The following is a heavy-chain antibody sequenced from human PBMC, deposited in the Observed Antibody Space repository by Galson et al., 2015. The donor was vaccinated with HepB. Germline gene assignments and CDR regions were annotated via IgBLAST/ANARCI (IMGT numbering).Heavy chain of an antibody. V-gene: IGHV3-23*01. D-gene: IGHD3-10*01. CDR2: ISGSGGST. CDR1: GFTFSSYA. J-gene: IGHJ4*02. Sequence: LRLSCAASGFTFSSYAMSWVRQAPGKGLGWVSAISGSGGSTYYADSVKGRFTISRDNSKNTLYLQMNSLRAEDKAVYYCAKAEPPYYYGSGSYYAVDYWGQGTLVTVSS. CDR3: AKAEPPYYYGSGSYYAVDY.